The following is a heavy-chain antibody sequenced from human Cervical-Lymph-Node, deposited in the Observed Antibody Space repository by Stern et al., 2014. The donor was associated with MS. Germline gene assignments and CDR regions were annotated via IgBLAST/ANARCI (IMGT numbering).Heavy chain of an antibody. D-gene: IGHD3/OR15-3a*01. CDR1: GYTFTSHY. Sequence: QVQLVQSWAEVKKPGASVKVSCKASGYTFTSHYMHWVRQAPGQGLEWVGIINPSGDSASYAQKCQGRVTMTRDTSTSTVYMELSSLRSEDTAVYYCASGTGSKRPTGNYWGQGTLVTVSS. CDR3: ASGTGSKRPTGNY. V-gene: IGHV1-46*01. J-gene: IGHJ4*02. CDR2: INPSGDSA.